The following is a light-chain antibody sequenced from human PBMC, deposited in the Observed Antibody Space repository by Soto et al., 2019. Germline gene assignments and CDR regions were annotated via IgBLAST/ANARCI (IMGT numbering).Light chain of an antibody. J-gene: IGLJ1*01. CDR2: EVS. CDR1: SSDVGGYNY. CDR3: SSYTSSSTPYV. V-gene: IGLV2-14*01. Sequence: QSALAQPASVSGSPGQSITISCTGTSSDVGGYNYVSWYQQHPGKAPKLMIYEVSNRPSGVSNRFSGSKSGNTASLTISGLQVEDEADYYCSSYTSSSTPYVFGTGTKV.